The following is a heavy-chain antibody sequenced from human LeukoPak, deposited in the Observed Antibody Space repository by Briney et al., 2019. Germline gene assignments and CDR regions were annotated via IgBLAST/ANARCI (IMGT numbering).Heavy chain of an antibody. CDR2: IYHSGST. Sequence: SETLSLTCAVSGDSISSGGYSWSWIRQPPGKGLEWIGYIYHSGSTYYNPSLKSRVTISADRSKNQFSLKLSSVTAADTAVYYCARGAAGSPLNWFDPWGQGTLVTVSS. CDR1: GDSISSGGYS. V-gene: IGHV4-30-2*01. CDR3: ARGAAGSPLNWFDP. J-gene: IGHJ5*02. D-gene: IGHD6-13*01.